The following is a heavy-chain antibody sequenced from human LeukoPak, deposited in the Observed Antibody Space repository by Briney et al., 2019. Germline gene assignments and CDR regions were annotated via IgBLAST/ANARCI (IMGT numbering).Heavy chain of an antibody. D-gene: IGHD3-16*02. CDR1: GFTFSSYW. CDR3: ARDNDYVWGSYRYTAGIDY. CDR2: IKQDGSEK. J-gene: IGHJ4*02. Sequence: GGSLRLSCAASGFTFSSYWMSWVRQAPGKGLEWVANIKQDGSEKYYVDSVKGRFTISRDNAKNSLYLQMNSLRAEDTAVYYCARDNDYVWGSYRYTAGIDYWGQGTLVTVSS. V-gene: IGHV3-7*01.